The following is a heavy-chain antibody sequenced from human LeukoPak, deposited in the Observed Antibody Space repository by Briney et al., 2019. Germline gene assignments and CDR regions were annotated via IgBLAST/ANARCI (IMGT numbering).Heavy chain of an antibody. CDR2: MYYSGST. J-gene: IGHJ6*03. D-gene: IGHD6-13*01. Sequence: PSETLSLTCTVSGGSISSSGYYWGWIRQPPGKGLEWIGSMYYSGSTYYNPSLKSRVTISVDTSKNHFSLKLSSVTAADTAVYYCARVTPGGSSPSYSTSWYYYYYMDVWGKGTTVTVSS. CDR1: GGSISSSGYY. V-gene: IGHV4-39*07. CDR3: ARVTPGGSSPSYSTSWYYYYYMDV.